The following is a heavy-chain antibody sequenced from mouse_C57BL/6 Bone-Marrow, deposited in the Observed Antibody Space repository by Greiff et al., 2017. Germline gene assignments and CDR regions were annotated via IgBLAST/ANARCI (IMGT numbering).Heavy chain of an antibody. CDR3: ARCRVGSGNWYFDV. Sequence: QVQLQQPGAELVKPGASVKMSCKASGYTFTSYWITWVKQRPGQGLEWIGDIYPGSGSTNYNEKFKSKATLTVDTSSSTAYMQLSSLTSEDSAVYYGARCRVGSGNWYFDVWGTGTTVTVSS. CDR1: GYTFTSYW. CDR2: IYPGSGST. V-gene: IGHV1-55*01. J-gene: IGHJ1*03. D-gene: IGHD1-1*01.